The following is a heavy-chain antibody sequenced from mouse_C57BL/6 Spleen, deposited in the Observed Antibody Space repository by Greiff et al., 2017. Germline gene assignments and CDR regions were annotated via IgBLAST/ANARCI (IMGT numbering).Heavy chain of an antibody. V-gene: IGHV2-2*01. D-gene: IGHD2-4*01. CDR3: ASPYDYDGYYAMDY. Sequence: QVQLQQSGPGLVQPSQSLSITCTVSGFSLTSYGVHWVRQSPGKGLEWLGVIWSGGSTDYNAAFISRLSISKDNSKSQVFFKMNSLQADDTAIYYCASPYDYDGYYAMDYWGQGTSVTVSS. CDR2: IWSGGST. J-gene: IGHJ4*01. CDR1: GFSLTSYG.